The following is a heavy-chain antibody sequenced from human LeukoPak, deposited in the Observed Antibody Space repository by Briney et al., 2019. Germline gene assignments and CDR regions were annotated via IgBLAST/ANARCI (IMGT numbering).Heavy chain of an antibody. CDR1: GITFSSYY. J-gene: IGHJ4*02. CDR3: AGALAGGLEFTFAY. V-gene: IGHV3-7*01. D-gene: IGHD3-16*01. CDR2: IKQDGSAK. Sequence: GGSLRLSCAASGITFSSYYMSWVRQAPGKGLEWVANIKQDGSAKYYVDSVKGRFTISRDNAKNSLHLQMNSLRAEDTAVYFCAGALAGGLEFTFAYWSQGVLVTVSS.